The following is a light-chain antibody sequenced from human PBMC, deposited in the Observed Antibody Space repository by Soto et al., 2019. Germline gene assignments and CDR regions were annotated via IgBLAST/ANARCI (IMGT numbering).Light chain of an antibody. J-gene: IGKJ5*01. Sequence: AVQLTQSPSSLSASVGDRVTITCRASQGISSALAWYQQKPGKAPKLLIYDASSLESGVPSRFSGSGSGTDFTLTISSLQPEDFATYYCQQFNSYPITFGQGTRLEIK. V-gene: IGKV1-13*02. CDR2: DAS. CDR3: QQFNSYPIT. CDR1: QGISSA.